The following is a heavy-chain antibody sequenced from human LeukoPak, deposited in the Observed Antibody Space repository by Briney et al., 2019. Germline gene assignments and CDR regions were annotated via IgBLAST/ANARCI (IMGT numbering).Heavy chain of an antibody. V-gene: IGHV1-2*02. CDR1: GYTFTGYY. Sequence: ASVKVSCKASGYTFTGYYMHWVRQAPGQGLEWMGWINPNSGGTNYAQKFQGRVTMTRDTSISTAYMELSRLRSDDTAVYYCARVRGSGWYEDYWGQGTLVTVSS. CDR3: ARVRGSGWYEDY. D-gene: IGHD6-19*01. J-gene: IGHJ4*02. CDR2: INPNSGGT.